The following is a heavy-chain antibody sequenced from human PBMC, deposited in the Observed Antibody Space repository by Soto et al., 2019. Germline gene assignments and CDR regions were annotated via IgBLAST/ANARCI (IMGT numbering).Heavy chain of an antibody. CDR1: GGSFSGYY. V-gene: IGHV4-39*01. J-gene: IGHJ5*02. CDR3: AKHWIAGSAIP. D-gene: IGHD2-2*02. Sequence: PSETLSLTCAVYGGSFSGYYWGWIRQPPGKGLEWIGSVGYSGNTYYNPSLKSRVTISVDTSKNQVSLKLRSVTAADTAVFYCAKHWIAGSAIPWGQGTLVTVSS. CDR2: VGYSGNT.